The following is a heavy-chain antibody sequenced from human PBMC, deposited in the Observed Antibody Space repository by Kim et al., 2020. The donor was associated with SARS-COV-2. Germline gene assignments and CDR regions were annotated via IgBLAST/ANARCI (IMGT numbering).Heavy chain of an antibody. D-gene: IGHD2-2*01. J-gene: IGHJ6*02. Sequence: AQKLQGRVTMTTGTSTSTAYMELRSLRSDDTAVYYCARDQGSTSTSGMDVWGQGTTVTVSS. CDR3: ARDQGSTSTSGMDV. V-gene: IGHV1-18*01.